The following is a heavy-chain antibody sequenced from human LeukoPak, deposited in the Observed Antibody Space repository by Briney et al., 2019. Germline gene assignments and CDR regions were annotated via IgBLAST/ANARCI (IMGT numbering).Heavy chain of an antibody. J-gene: IGHJ4*02. CDR1: RFTFSSYA. Sequence: PGGSLRLSCAASRFTFSSYAMSWVRQAPGKGLDWVSAISGSGGSTYYADSVKGRFTISRDNSKNTLYLQMNSLRAEDTAVYYCAEDMAYCGGDCYWFDYWGQGTLVTVSS. V-gene: IGHV3-23*01. CDR3: AEDMAYCGGDCYWFDY. CDR2: ISGSGGST. D-gene: IGHD2-21*02.